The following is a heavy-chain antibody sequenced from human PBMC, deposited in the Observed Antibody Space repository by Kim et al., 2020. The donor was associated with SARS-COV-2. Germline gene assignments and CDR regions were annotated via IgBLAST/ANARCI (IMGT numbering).Heavy chain of an antibody. V-gene: IGHV1-24*01. Sequence: QKFQGGVTMTEDTSTDTAYMELSSLRSEDTAVYYCATSAAAGRLYWFDPWGQGTLVTVSS. CDR3: ATSAAAGRLYWFDP. J-gene: IGHJ5*02. D-gene: IGHD6-13*01.